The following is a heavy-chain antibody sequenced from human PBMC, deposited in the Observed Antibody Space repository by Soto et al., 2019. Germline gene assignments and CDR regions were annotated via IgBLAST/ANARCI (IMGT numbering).Heavy chain of an antibody. J-gene: IGHJ1*01. CDR1: GGTFSSFG. CDR2: IIPVFGRP. D-gene: IGHD5-12*01. Sequence: SVKVSFKASGGTFSSFGISWVRQAPGQGLEWMGGIIPVFGRPNYAQRFRGRLTITADESTNTSYMELIDLTSEDTAVYYCAREASGYDFWGQGTQVTVSS. CDR3: AREASGYDF. V-gene: IGHV1-69*13.